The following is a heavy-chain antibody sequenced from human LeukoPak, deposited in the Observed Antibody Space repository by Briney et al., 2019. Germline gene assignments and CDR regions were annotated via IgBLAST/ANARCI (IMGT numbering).Heavy chain of an antibody. CDR1: GFTFSSYA. CDR3: ARDLDDSSGYYFTFDY. J-gene: IGHJ4*02. Sequence: QSGGSLRLSCAASGFTFSSYAMPWVRQAPGKGLEWVAVISYDGSNKYYADSVKGRFTISRDNSKNTLYLQMNSLRAEDTAVYYCARDLDDSSGYYFTFDYWAREPWSPSPQ. D-gene: IGHD3-22*01. CDR2: ISYDGSNK. V-gene: IGHV3-30-3*01.